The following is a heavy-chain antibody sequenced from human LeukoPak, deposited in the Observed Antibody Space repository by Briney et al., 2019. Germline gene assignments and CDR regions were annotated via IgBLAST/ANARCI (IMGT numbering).Heavy chain of an antibody. J-gene: IGHJ1*01. V-gene: IGHV1-18*01. CDR2: ISAHNGNT. Sequence: ASVKVSCRASGYTFSGDGIAWVRQAPGQGLECMGWISAHNGNTYHTQNFQGRVTMTTDTSTSTAYMELRSLRSDDTAMYYCARSAGDYGDYALYFLHWGQGTLVTVSS. CDR3: ARSAGDYGDYALYFLH. CDR1: GYTFSGDG. D-gene: IGHD4-17*01.